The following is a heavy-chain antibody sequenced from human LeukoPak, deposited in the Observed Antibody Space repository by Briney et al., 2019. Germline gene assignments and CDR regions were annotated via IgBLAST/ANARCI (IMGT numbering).Heavy chain of an antibody. D-gene: IGHD6-13*01. J-gene: IGHJ4*02. CDR1: GGSISSYY. CDR3: ARHAGAGDLDY. CDR2: IYYSGST. Sequence: SETLSLTCTVSGGSISSYYWSWIRQPPGKGLEWIEYIYYSGSTNYNPSLKSRVTISVDTSKNRFSLKLSSVTAADTAVYYCARHAGAGDLDYRGQGTLVTVAS. V-gene: IGHV4-59*08.